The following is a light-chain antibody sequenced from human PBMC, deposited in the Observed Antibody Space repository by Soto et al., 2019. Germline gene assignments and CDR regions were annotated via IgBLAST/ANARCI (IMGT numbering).Light chain of an antibody. CDR3: MQALQLRT. CDR1: QSLLHSDGYNY. Sequence: DIVMTQSPLSLPVTPGEPASISCRSSQSLLHSDGYNYLDWYLQKPGQSPQLLIYLGSNRASGVPDRFSGSGSGTDFTLRISRVEAEDVGVYYCMQALQLRTFGQG. CDR2: LGS. J-gene: IGKJ1*01. V-gene: IGKV2-28*01.